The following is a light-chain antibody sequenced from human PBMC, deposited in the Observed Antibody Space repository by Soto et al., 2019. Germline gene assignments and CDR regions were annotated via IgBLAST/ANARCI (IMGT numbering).Light chain of an antibody. CDR2: EVS. Sequence: QSALTQPASVSGSPGQSITISCTGTSSDAGDYKYVSWYQQHPGKAPKLMIYEVSNRPSGVSNRFSGSKSGNTASLTISGLQAEDAADYYCNSYTSSSTVFGTGTKLTVL. CDR3: NSYTSSSTV. J-gene: IGLJ1*01. CDR1: SSDAGDYKY. V-gene: IGLV2-14*01.